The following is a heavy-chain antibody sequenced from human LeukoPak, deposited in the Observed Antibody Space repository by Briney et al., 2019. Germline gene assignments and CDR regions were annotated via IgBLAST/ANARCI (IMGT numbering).Heavy chain of an antibody. CDR1: GYTFTDYY. D-gene: IGHD5-18*01. CDR3: ASPNSRYSFN. Sequence: ASVKVSCKTTGYTFTDYYMHWVRQAPGQGLEWMGWINPNSGGTNYAQKFQGRVTMTRDTSISTAYMELSRLRSDDTAVYYCASPNSRYSFNWGQGTLVTVSS. J-gene: IGHJ4*02. V-gene: IGHV1-2*02. CDR2: INPNSGGT.